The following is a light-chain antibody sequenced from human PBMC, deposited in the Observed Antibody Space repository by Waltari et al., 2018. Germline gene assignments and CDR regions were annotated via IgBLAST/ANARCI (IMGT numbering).Light chain of an antibody. Sequence: EIVLTQSPGTLSLSPGERATLSCRASQSVSVSYLAWYQQKPGQAPRLLIYGASSRAPGVPDRFGGSGSGTDFTLTISRLEPEDFAVYYCQQYGNSPRYTFGQGTKLEIK. CDR1: QSVSVSY. V-gene: IGKV3-20*01. CDR3: QQYGNSPRYT. J-gene: IGKJ2*01. CDR2: GAS.